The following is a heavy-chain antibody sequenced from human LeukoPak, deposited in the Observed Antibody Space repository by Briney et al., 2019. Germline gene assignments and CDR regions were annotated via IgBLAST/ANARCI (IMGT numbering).Heavy chain of an antibody. CDR2: INPNSGGT. D-gene: IGHD3-22*01. CDR3: ARTTYYYDSSGYWGYFQH. J-gene: IGHJ1*01. CDR1: GYTFTGYY. V-gene: IGHV1-2*02. Sequence: ASVKVSCEASGYTFTGYYMHWVRQAPGQGLEWMGWINPNSGGTNYAQKFQGRVTMTRGTSISTAYLQWSSLKASDTAMYYCARTTYYYDSSGYWGYFQHWGQGTLVTVSS.